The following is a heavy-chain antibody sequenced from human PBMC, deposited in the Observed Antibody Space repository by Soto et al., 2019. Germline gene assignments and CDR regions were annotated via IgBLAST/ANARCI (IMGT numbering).Heavy chain of an antibody. Sequence: GGSLRLSCAASGFTFSSYGMHWVRQAPGKGLEWVAVIWYDGSNKYYADSVKGRFTISRDNSKNTLYLQMNSLRAEDTAVYYWARVEYGDYSPFDYWGQGTLVTVSS. V-gene: IGHV3-33*01. CDR2: IWYDGSNK. CDR3: ARVEYGDYSPFDY. D-gene: IGHD4-17*01. J-gene: IGHJ4*02. CDR1: GFTFSSYG.